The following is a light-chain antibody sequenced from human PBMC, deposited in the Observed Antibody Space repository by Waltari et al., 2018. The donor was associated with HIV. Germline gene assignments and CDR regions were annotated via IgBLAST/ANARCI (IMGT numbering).Light chain of an antibody. CDR2: RNN. CDR3: AAWDDSLSGLV. V-gene: IGLV1-47*01. Sequence: QSVLTQPPSASGTPGQRVTISCSGSSSNIGSNYGYWYQQLPGTAPKLLIYRNNQRPSGVPDRFSGSKSGTSASLAISGLRSGDEADYYCAAWDDSLSGLVFGGGTKVTVL. J-gene: IGLJ3*02. CDR1: SSNIGSNY.